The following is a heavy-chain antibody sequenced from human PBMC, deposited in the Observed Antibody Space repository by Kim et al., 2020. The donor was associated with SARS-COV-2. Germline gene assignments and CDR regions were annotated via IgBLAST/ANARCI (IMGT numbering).Heavy chain of an antibody. CDR1: GGSFSGYY. CDR3: ARALDLGTRYNWFDP. J-gene: IGHJ5*02. Sequence: SETLSLTCAVYGGSFSGYYWSWIRQPPGKGLEWIGEINHSGSTNYNPSLKSRVTISVDTSKNQFTLKLSSVTAADTAVYYCARALDLGTRYNWFDPWGEG. V-gene: IGHV4-34*01. D-gene: IGHD7-27*01. CDR2: INHSGST.